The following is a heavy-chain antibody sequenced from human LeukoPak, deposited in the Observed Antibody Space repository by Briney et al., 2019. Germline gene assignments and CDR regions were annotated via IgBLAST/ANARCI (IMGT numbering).Heavy chain of an antibody. Sequence: GGSLRLSCAASGFTFSTYGMHWARQAPGKGLERVALIVYDGSDKYYADSVRGRFTISRDNSKNTLYLQMNSLRGEDTAVYYCAERDAAGLDCWGQGTLVTVSS. D-gene: IGHD6-13*01. CDR1: GFTFSTYG. CDR3: AERDAAGLDC. V-gene: IGHV3-30*02. J-gene: IGHJ4*02. CDR2: IVYDGSDK.